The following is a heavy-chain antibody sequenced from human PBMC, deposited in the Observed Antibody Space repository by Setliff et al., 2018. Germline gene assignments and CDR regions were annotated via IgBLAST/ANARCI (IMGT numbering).Heavy chain of an antibody. CDR3: ARLGSRRGFDI. J-gene: IGHJ3*02. D-gene: IGHD2-15*01. CDR2: INHSGST. Sequence: PSETLSLTCAVYGGSSSGYYWSWIRQPPGKGLEWIGEINHSGSTNYNPSLKSRVTISVDTSNNHFSLKVNSVTAADTAVYYCARLGSRRGFDIWGQGIMVTVSS. V-gene: IGHV4-34*01. CDR1: GGSSSGYY.